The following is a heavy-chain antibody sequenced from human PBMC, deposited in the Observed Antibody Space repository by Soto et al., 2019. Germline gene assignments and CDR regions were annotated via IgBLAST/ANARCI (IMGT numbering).Heavy chain of an antibody. D-gene: IGHD2-2*01. Sequence: QVQLVESGGGVVQPGRSLRLSCAASGFTFSSYGMHWVRQAPGKGLEWVAVIWYDGSNKYYADSVKGRFTISRDNSKNTLYLQMNSRRAEDTAVYYCARDPGWPAAMRDGNFYYCYMVVWGKGTTVTVSS. J-gene: IGHJ6*03. CDR1: GFTFSSYG. V-gene: IGHV3-33*01. CDR2: IWYDGSNK. CDR3: ARDPGWPAAMRDGNFYYCYMVV.